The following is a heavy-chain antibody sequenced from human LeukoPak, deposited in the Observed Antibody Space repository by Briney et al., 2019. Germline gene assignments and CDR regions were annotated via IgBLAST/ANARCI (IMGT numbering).Heavy chain of an antibody. CDR2: ISYDGSNK. Sequence: GGSLRLSCAASGFTFSSYGMHWVRQAPGKGLEWVAVISYDGSNKYYADSVKGRFTISRDNSKNTLYLQMNSLRAEDTAVYYCAKAWSFGGTMVRGVIINNYFDYWGQGTLVTVSS. J-gene: IGHJ4*02. D-gene: IGHD3-10*01. V-gene: IGHV3-30*18. CDR3: AKAWSFGGTMVRGVIINNYFDY. CDR1: GFTFSSYG.